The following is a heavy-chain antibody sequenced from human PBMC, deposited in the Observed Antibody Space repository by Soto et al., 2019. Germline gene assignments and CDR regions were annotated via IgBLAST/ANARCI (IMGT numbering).Heavy chain of an antibody. D-gene: IGHD2-8*02. Sequence: EVQLLESGGGLVQPGGSLRLSCAASGFTFSKYAMSWVRQAPGKGLDWVSGISDSGFTTYSADSVKGRFTISRDNSKTTLYLQMNSLRAEDTAVYYCAKGKGTGVTRVGAFEIWGQGTMVTVSS. V-gene: IGHV3-23*01. CDR3: AKGKGTGVTRVGAFEI. CDR2: ISDSGFTT. J-gene: IGHJ3*02. CDR1: GFTFSKYA.